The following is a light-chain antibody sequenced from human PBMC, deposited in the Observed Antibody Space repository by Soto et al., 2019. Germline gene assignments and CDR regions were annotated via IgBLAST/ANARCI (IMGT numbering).Light chain of an antibody. Sequence: DIQMNHSPSSRSASVGDRVTITCRASQGISNLLGWFQHKPGKAPKRLIYAASSLQGGVPSRFSGSGSGTEFTLTITGLQPEDFADYYCLQHNTYPYTFGQGTKLEIK. V-gene: IGKV1-17*01. CDR2: AAS. J-gene: IGKJ2*01. CDR3: LQHNTYPYT. CDR1: QGISNL.